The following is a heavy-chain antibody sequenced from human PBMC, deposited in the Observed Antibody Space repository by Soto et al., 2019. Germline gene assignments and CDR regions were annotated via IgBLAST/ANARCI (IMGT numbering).Heavy chain of an antibody. Sequence: QVQLQESGPGLVKPSETLSLTCNVSGGSISSYYWTWIRQPPGKGLEWIGHIYNSGSANYNPSLQSRVTISLVTSKNQFSLNLTSVTPADTAVYYCAGMSFTGFGELFGNFYFYGLDVWGQGTTVTVSS. CDR2: IYNSGSA. D-gene: IGHD3-3*01. CDR3: AGMSFTGFGELFGNFYFYGLDV. J-gene: IGHJ6*02. CDR1: GGSISSYY. V-gene: IGHV4-59*03.